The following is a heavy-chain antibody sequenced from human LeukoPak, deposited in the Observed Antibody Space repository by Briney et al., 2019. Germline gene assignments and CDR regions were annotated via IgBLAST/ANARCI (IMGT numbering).Heavy chain of an antibody. Sequence: GASVTASFKGSGYIFPKYVVHGVRQAPGQRPAWVGWIKAGNGDTKYSQNFQDRLTITRDTSASTVYMERSSLTSEDTALYYCARDDCGDTCYPGGYWGQGTLVTVSS. CDR2: IKAGNGDT. J-gene: IGHJ4*02. V-gene: IGHV1-3*01. CDR1: GYIFPKYV. D-gene: IGHD2-21*01. CDR3: ARDDCGDTCYPGGY.